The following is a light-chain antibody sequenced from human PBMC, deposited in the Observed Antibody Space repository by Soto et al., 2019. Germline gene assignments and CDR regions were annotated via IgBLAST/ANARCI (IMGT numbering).Light chain of an antibody. CDR3: MSYTSINLYL. J-gene: IGLJ1*01. CDR2: GDN. CDR1: SSNIGAGYD. Sequence: QSVLTQPPSVSGAPGQRITISCTGSSSNIGAGYDVHWYRQHPGTAPKLLIYGDNNRPSGVPDRFSASKSGTSASLTITGLQAEDEADYYCMSYTSINLYLLGTGPKVTVL. V-gene: IGLV1-40*01.